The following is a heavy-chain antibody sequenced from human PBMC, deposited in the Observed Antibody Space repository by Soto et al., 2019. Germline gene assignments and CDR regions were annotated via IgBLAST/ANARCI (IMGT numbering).Heavy chain of an antibody. J-gene: IGHJ6*02. Sequence: SETLSLTCTVSGGPISSYYWSWIRQPPGKGLEWIGYIYYSGSTNYNPSLKSRVTISVDTSKNQFSLKLSSVTAADTAVYYCARGRYGMDVWGQGTTVTVSS. V-gene: IGHV4-59*01. CDR3: ARGRYGMDV. CDR1: GGPISSYY. CDR2: IYYSGST.